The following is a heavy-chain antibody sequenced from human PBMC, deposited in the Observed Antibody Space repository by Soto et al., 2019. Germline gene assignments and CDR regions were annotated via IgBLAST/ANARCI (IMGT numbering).Heavy chain of an antibody. J-gene: IGHJ4*02. Sequence: PGGSLRLSCEAFGFTFSSYGIHWVRQAPGKGLEWVSLISFDASNKYYADSVKGRFTISRDNSKNTLYLQMDSLRAEDTAVYYCAKDRGYTYGHPFDYWGQGTLVTVSS. CDR1: GFTFSSYG. V-gene: IGHV3-30*18. D-gene: IGHD5-18*01. CDR3: AKDRGYTYGHPFDY. CDR2: ISFDASNK.